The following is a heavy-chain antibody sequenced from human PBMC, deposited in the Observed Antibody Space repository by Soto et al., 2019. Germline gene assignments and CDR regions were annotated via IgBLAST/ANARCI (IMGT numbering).Heavy chain of an antibody. V-gene: IGHV4-59*01. CDR1: GGSISSYY. D-gene: IGHD4-17*01. Sequence: SETLSLTGTVSGGSISSYYWSWIRQPPGKGLEWIGYIYYSGSTNYNPSLKSRVTISVDTSKNQFSLKLSSVTAADTAVYYCAREYGDYEKSYFDYWGQGTLVTVSS. J-gene: IGHJ4*02. CDR2: IYYSGST. CDR3: AREYGDYEKSYFDY.